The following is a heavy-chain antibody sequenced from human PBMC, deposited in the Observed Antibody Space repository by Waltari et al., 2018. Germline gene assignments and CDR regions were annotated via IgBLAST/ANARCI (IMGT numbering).Heavy chain of an antibody. CDR1: GGPESQHQYY. CDR3: ARPLRFTAWFDP. Sequence: QLQLYASASGSVRPPEMVSVAFIVSGGPESQHQYYWAWIRQPPGKGLEGIGSIYYSGSTYYNPSLKSRLTISVDTSKSQFSLKLNSVTAADSAVYYCARPLRFTAWFDPWGQGTLVTVSS. CDR2: IYYSGST. J-gene: IGHJ5*02. D-gene: IGHD3-3*01. V-gene: IGHV4-39*01.